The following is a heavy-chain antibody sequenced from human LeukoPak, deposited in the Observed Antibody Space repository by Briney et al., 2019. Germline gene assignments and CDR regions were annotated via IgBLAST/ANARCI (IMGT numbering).Heavy chain of an antibody. CDR1: GYSISNGYY. D-gene: IGHD1-26*01. J-gene: IGHJ5*02. CDR3: ARGIIVGATWGENYNCFDP. CDR2: INYSGST. Sequence: SSETLSLTCTVSGYSISNGYYWAWLRQPPGRGLEWIGEINYSGSTKYNPSLKSRVTISVDTSNNQFFLRLSSMTAADTAVYYCARGIIVGATWGENYNCFDPWGQGTLVTVSS. V-gene: IGHV4-38-2*02.